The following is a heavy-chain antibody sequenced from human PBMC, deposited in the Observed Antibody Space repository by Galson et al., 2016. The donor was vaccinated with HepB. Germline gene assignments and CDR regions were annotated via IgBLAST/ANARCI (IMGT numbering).Heavy chain of an antibody. J-gene: IGHJ4*02. D-gene: IGHD1-26*01. CDR2: INSDGSSK. CDR1: GFTFSNYW. Sequence: SLRLSCAASGFTFSNYWMHWVRQAPGKGLVWVSRINSDGSSKSYGDSVKGRFTISSDNAKNTLYMQMNSLRAEDTAVYYCGRGSYGSWGSVWYWGQGTLVTVSS. V-gene: IGHV3-74*01. CDR3: GRGSYGSWGSVWY.